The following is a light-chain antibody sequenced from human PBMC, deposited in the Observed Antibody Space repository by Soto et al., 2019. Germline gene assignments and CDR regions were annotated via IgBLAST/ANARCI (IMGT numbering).Light chain of an antibody. CDR3: QQYGSSPYT. CDR1: QSISSH. J-gene: IGKJ2*01. Sequence: EIVLTQSPATLSLSPGERATLSCRASQSISSHLAWYQQKPGQAPRLLIYGASNRATGIPARFSGSGSGTDFTLTISSLEPEDFAVYYCQQYGSSPYTFGQGTKLEIK. V-gene: IGKV3-11*01. CDR2: GAS.